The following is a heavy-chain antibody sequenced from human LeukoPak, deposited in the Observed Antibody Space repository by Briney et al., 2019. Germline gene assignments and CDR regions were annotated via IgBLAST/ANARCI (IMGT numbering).Heavy chain of an antibody. Sequence: PGGSLRLSCAASGFTFSSYAMHWVRQAPGKGLEWVAVISYDGSNKCYVDSVKGRFTISRDNSKNTLYLQMNSLRAEDTAVYYCAKDRLTATRYYFDYWGQGTLVTFS. CDR2: ISYDGSNK. J-gene: IGHJ4*02. CDR1: GFTFSSYA. V-gene: IGHV3-30-3*01. D-gene: IGHD1-20*01. CDR3: AKDRLTATRYYFDY.